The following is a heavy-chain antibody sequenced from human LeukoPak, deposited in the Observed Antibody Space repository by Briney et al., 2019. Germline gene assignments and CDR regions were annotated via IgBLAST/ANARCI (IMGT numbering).Heavy chain of an antibody. J-gene: IGHJ4*02. Sequence: GGSLRLSCAASGFTFSSYAMSWVRQAPGKGLEWVSAISGSGGSTYYADSVKGRFTISRDNSKNTLYLQMNSLRAEDTAVYYCVRDGEDGWNDLDCWGQGTLVTVSS. CDR1: GFTFSSYA. CDR3: VRDGEDGWNDLDC. D-gene: IGHD1-1*01. V-gene: IGHV3-23*01. CDR2: ISGSGGST.